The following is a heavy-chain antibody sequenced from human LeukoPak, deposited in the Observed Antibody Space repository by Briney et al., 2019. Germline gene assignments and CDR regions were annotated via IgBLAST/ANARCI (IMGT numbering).Heavy chain of an antibody. Sequence: TLSLTCTVSGGSISSYYWSWIRQPPGKALEWLALIYWNDDKRYSPSLKSRLTITKDTSKNQVVLTMTNMDPVDTATYYCAPSTTVTTDDAFDIWGQGTMVTVSS. V-gene: IGHV2-5*01. CDR1: GGSISSYYW. D-gene: IGHD4-11*01. CDR2: IYWNDDK. CDR3: APSTTVTTDDAFDI. J-gene: IGHJ3*02.